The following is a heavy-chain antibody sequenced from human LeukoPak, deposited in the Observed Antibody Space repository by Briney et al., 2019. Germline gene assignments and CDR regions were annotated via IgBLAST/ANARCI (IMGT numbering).Heavy chain of an antibody. CDR1: GDSLTNTNW. CDR3: ARRDGYGTQLDY. CDR2: THHSGST. Sequence: SETLSLTCAVSGDSLTNTNWWSWVRQPPGKRLEWIGETHHSGSTNYNPSLKGRVTISLDKSKNQFSLKLNSLTAADTAVYFCARRDGYGTQLDYWGQGTLVAVSS. D-gene: IGHD5-24*01. V-gene: IGHV4-4*02. J-gene: IGHJ4*02.